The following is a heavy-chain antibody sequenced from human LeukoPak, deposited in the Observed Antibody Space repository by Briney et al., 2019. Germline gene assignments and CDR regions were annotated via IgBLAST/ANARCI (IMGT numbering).Heavy chain of an antibody. D-gene: IGHD3-16*02. J-gene: IGHJ4*02. CDR1: GYTFTGYY. V-gene: IGHV1-2*02. CDR3: ARDYRENYFDY. CDR2: IDPNSGGT. Sequence: ASVKVSCKTSGYTFTGYYIHLLRQAPGQGLEWMAWIDPNSGGTNYAHKFKGRVTMTTDTSTSTAYMELRSLRSDDTAVYYCARDYRENYFDYWGQGTLVTVSS.